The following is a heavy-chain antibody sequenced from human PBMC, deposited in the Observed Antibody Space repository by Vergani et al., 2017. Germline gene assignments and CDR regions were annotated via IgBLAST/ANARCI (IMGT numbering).Heavy chain of an antibody. CDR1: GFTVSSNY. CDR3: ARVKGVVGATAFDY. D-gene: IGHD1-26*01. CDR2: ISSSSSTI. J-gene: IGHJ4*02. V-gene: IGHV3-48*01. Sequence: EVQLVESGGGLIQPGGSLRLSCAASGFTVSSNYMSWVRQAPGKGLEWVSYISSSSSTIYYAASVKGRFTISRDNAKNTLYLQMNSLRAEDTAVYYCARVKGVVGATAFDYWGQGTLVTVAS.